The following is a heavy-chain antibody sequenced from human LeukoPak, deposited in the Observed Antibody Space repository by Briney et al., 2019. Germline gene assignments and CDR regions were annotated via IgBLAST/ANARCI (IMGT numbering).Heavy chain of an antibody. CDR3: AREYYDSSGYYGY. V-gene: IGHV3-74*01. J-gene: IGHJ4*02. Sequence: GGSLRLSCAASGFTFSSYWMHWVRQAPGKGLVWVSRINSDGTSTSYADSVKGRFTISRDNAKNTLYPQMNSLRAEDTAVYYCAREYYDSSGYYGYWGQGTLVTVSS. D-gene: IGHD3-22*01. CDR2: INSDGTST. CDR1: GFTFSSYW.